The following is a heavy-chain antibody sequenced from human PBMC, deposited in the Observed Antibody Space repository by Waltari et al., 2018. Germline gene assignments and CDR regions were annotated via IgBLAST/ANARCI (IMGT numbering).Heavy chain of an antibody. J-gene: IGHJ4*02. D-gene: IGHD3-16*01. CDR3: ARGEWGSFTLLDY. CDR1: GGTFSSDA. CDR2: IIPIFGTA. V-gene: IGHV1-69*13. Sequence: AQLVQSGAEVKKPGPVVKVSCKASGGTFSSDAISWVRRAPGQGLEWMGGIIPIFGTAHYGQKFQGRVTITADESTSTAYVELSSLRSEDTAVYYCARGEWGSFTLLDYWGQGTLVTVSS.